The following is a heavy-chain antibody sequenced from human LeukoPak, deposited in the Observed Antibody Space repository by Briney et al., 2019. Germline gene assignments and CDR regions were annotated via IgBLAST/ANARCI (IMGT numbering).Heavy chain of an antibody. V-gene: IGHV1-2*02. CDR2: INPNSGGT. CDR1: GYTFTGYY. Sequence: GASVKVSCKASGYTFTGYYMHWVRQAPGQGLEWMGWINPNSGGTNYAQKFQGRVTMTRDTSISTAYMELSRLRSDDTAVYYCARDGDRYCSSTSCPTYYYGMDVWGQGTTVTVSS. J-gene: IGHJ6*02. CDR3: ARDGDRYCSSTSCPTYYYGMDV. D-gene: IGHD2-2*01.